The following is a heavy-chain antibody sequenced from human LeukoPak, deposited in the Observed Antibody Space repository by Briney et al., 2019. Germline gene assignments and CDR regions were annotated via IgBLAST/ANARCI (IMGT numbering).Heavy chain of an antibody. CDR3: ARDSSSWSRYFDY. Sequence: GGSLRLSCTASEFTFSNYWMSWVRQAPGKGLEWVAVISYDGSNKYYADSVKGRFTIPRDNSKNTLYLQMNSLRAEDTAVYYCARDSSSWSRYFDYWGQGTLVTVSS. CDR2: ISYDGSNK. D-gene: IGHD6-13*01. J-gene: IGHJ4*02. V-gene: IGHV3-30-3*01. CDR1: EFTFSNYW.